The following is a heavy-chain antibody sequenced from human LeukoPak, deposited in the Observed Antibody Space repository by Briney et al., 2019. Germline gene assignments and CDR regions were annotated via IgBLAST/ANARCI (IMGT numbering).Heavy chain of an antibody. CDR1: GYTFTNYG. Sequence: ASVKVSCKASGYTFTNYGLSWVRQAPGQGLEWMGWISGYNGNTKYVQKLQGRVTMTTDTSTSTAYMELRSLRSDDTAVYYCARDAVAGHNWFDPWGQGTLVTVSS. J-gene: IGHJ5*02. V-gene: IGHV1-18*01. CDR3: ARDAVAGHNWFDP. D-gene: IGHD6-19*01. CDR2: ISGYNGNT.